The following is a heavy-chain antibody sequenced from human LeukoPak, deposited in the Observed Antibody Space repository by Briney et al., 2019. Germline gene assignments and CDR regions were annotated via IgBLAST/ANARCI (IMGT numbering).Heavy chain of an antibody. D-gene: IGHD3-10*01. CDR3: ARGGQWFGETNYFDY. CDR2: ISYDGSNK. CDR1: GFTFSSYA. J-gene: IGHJ4*02. V-gene: IGHV3-30*04. Sequence: GGSLRLPCAASGFTFSSYAMHWVRQAPGKGLEWVAVISYDGSNKYYADSVKGRFTISRDNSKNTLYLQMNSLRAEDTAVYYCARGGQWFGETNYFDYWGQGTLVTVSS.